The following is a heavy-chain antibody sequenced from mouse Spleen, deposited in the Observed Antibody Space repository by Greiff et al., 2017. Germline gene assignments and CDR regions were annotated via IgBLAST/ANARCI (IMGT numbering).Heavy chain of an antibody. CDR2: IDPEDGET. D-gene: IGHD1-1*01. Sequence: EVQGVESGAELVKPGASVKLSCTASGFNIKDYYMHWVKQRTEQGLEWIGRIDPEDGETKYAPKFQGKATITADTSSNTAYLQLSSLTSEDTAVYYCARTRGLITSSFDYWGQGTTLTVSS. CDR1: GFNIKDYY. CDR3: ARTRGLITSSFDY. V-gene: IGHV14-2*01. J-gene: IGHJ2*01.